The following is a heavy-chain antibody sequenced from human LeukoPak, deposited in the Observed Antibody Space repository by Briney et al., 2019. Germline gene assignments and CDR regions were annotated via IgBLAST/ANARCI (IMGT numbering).Heavy chain of an antibody. V-gene: IGHV3-11*04. D-gene: IGHD2-2*01. Sequence: GGSLRLSCAASGFTFSDYYMSWIRQAPGKGLEWVSYISSSGSTIYYADSVKGRFTISRDNAKNSLYLQMNSLRAEDTAVYYCARVNCSSTSCYSGYFQHWGQGTLVTVSS. CDR1: GFTFSDYY. CDR2: ISSSGSTI. J-gene: IGHJ1*01. CDR3: ARVNCSSTSCYSGYFQH.